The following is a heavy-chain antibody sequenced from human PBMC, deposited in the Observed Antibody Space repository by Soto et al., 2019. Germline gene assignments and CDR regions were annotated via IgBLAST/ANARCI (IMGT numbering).Heavy chain of an antibody. CDR3: ATTSHFGVFIIPVDYYYFMDV. D-gene: IGHD3-3*01. CDR1: GYTLTELS. CDR2: FDPEDGET. Sequence: ASVKASCKVSGYTLTELSMHWVRHAPGKGLEWMGGFDPEDGETIYAQKFQGRVTMTEDTSTDTAYMELSSLRSEDTAVYYCATTSHFGVFIIPVDYYYFMDVWGKGTTVTVSS. V-gene: IGHV1-24*01. J-gene: IGHJ6*03.